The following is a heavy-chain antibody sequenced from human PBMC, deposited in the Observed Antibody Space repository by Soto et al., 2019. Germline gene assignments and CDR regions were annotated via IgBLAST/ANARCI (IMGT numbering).Heavy chain of an antibody. J-gene: IGHJ4*02. Sequence: EVQLLESGGGLVQPGGSLRLSCAASGFTFSSYAMSWVRQAPGKGLEWVSSISGYGGSTYYADSVKGRFTISRDNSKNTLYLQMNSLRAEDTAVYYCAKDLELEVFTAEYLDHWGQGSLVTVSS. CDR2: ISGYGGST. CDR3: AKDLELEVFTAEYLDH. D-gene: IGHD1-1*01. CDR1: GFTFSSYA. V-gene: IGHV3-23*01.